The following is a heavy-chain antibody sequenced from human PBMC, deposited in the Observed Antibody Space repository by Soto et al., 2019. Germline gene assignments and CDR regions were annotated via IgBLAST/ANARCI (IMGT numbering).Heavy chain of an antibody. J-gene: IGHJ4*02. CDR2: FRSGGDDDTT. V-gene: IGHV3-23*01. CDR1: GFTFSGYS. CDR3: AKKVNSGSGSQFFDY. Sequence: GGSLRLSCAASGFTFSGYSMSWVRQAPGKGLEWVSGFRSGGDDDTTYYADSVRGRFTISRDNSKNTLFLQMNSLRAEDTAIYYCAKKVNSGSGSQFFDYWGQGTLVTVSS. D-gene: IGHD3-10*01.